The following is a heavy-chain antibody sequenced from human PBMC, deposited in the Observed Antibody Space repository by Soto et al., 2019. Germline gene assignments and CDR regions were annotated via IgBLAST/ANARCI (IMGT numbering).Heavy chain of an antibody. J-gene: IGHJ6*03. V-gene: IGHV4-59*01. Sequence: SETLSLTCTVSGGSISSYYWSWIRQPPGKGLEWIGYIYYSGSTNYNPSLKSRVTISVDTSKNQFSLKLSSVTAADTAVYYCARADSGYDYPYYYYYYMDVWGKGTTVTVSS. CDR1: GGSISSYY. CDR3: ARADSGYDYPYYYYYYMDV. D-gene: IGHD5-12*01. CDR2: IYYSGST.